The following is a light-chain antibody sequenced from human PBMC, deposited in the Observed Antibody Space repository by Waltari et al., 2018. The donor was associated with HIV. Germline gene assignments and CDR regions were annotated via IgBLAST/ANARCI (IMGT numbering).Light chain of an antibody. CDR1: QGISSY. J-gene: IGKJ2*01. CDR3: QQLNYYPHT. V-gene: IGKV1-9*01. CDR2: LAS. Sequence: DIQLTQSPSLLSASVGDRVTMSCRANQGISSYLAWYQQKPGKAPQLLIYLASTLQSGVPSRFSGTGSGTEFTLTISSLQPEDFATYYCQQLNYYPHTFGQGTKVEIK.